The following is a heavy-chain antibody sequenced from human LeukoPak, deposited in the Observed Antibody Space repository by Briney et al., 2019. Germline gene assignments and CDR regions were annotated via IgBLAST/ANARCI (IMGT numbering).Heavy chain of an antibody. CDR2: IYQSESA. CDR1: GASVSSIGYS. Sequence: PSETLSLTCGVSGASVSSIGYSWSWIRQPPGRGLEWIGFIYQSESASYNPSLQSRVTISVDTSKNQFSLKLSSVTAADTAVYYCAREPVMKPSHAFDIWGQGTMVTVSS. V-gene: IGHV4-30-2*05. CDR3: AREPVMKPSHAFDI. D-gene: IGHD3-16*01. J-gene: IGHJ3*02.